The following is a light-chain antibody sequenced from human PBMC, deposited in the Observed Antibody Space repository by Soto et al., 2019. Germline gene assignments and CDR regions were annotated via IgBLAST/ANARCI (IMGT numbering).Light chain of an antibody. CDR1: SRDIGSYNF. V-gene: IGLV2-8*01. CDR2: EVT. J-gene: IGLJ2*01. CDR3: SSYAGANSL. Sequence: QSVLTLPPSASGSPGQSVTISCTGTSRDIGSYNFVSWYQHHPGKAPKVIIYEVTKRPAGVPPRFSGSKSGNTASLTVSGLQAEDEADYYCSSYAGANSLLGGGTKLTVL.